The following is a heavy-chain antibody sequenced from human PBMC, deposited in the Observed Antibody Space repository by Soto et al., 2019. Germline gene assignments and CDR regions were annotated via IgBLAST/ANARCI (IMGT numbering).Heavy chain of an antibody. CDR1: GYPFTDSY. Sequence: ALVKVSGKTSGYPFTDSYTPWLRQAPGHGHEWMGLINPNSGGTKYAQSFQGWVTMTRETSISTAYMELSRLRSDDTAVYYCATSRTSIAVAGETEYYFDYWVQGTLVTVSS. J-gene: IGHJ4*02. CDR2: INPNSGGT. V-gene: IGHV1-2*04. CDR3: ATSRTSIAVAGETEYYFDY. D-gene: IGHD6-19*01.